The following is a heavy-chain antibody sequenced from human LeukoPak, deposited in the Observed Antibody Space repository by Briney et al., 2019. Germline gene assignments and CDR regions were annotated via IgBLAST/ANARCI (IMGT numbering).Heavy chain of an antibody. D-gene: IGHD5-18*01. CDR3: TTSVSGQPVDTAMANILIDY. CDR1: GFTFSCYA. V-gene: IGHV3-30*04. Sequence: GGSLRLSCAASGFTFSCYAMHWVRQAPGKGLEWVAVISYDGSNKYYADSVKGRFTISRDNSKNTLYLQMNSLKTEDTAVYYCTTSVSGQPVDTAMANILIDYWGQGTLVTVTS. CDR2: ISYDGSNK. J-gene: IGHJ4*02.